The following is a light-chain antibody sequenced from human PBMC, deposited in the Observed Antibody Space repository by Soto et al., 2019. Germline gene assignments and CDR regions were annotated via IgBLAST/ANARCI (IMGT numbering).Light chain of an antibody. CDR1: SSNIGAGYD. CDR3: QSFDSSLRGVL. V-gene: IGLV1-40*01. Sequence: QSVLTQPPSVSGAPGQTVTISCTGSSSNIGAGYDVHWYRQVAGTVPKVLIYADTNRPSGVPGRFSASQSGASASLTIAGLQAEDEADYYCQSFDSSLRGVLFGGGTKLTVL. CDR2: ADT. J-gene: IGLJ2*01.